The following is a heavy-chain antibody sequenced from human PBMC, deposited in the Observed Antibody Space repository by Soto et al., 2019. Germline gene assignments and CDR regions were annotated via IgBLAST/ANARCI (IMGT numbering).Heavy chain of an antibody. V-gene: IGHV4-31*03. CDR3: AVYSSSWYYFDY. Sequence: SETLSLTCTVSGGSISSGGYYWSWIRQHPGKGLEWIGYIYYSGSNYYNPSLKSRVTISVDTSKNQFSLKLSSVTAADTAVYYCAVYSSSWYYFDYWGQGTLVTVSS. J-gene: IGHJ4*02. CDR1: GGSISSGGYY. D-gene: IGHD6-13*01. CDR2: IYYSGSN.